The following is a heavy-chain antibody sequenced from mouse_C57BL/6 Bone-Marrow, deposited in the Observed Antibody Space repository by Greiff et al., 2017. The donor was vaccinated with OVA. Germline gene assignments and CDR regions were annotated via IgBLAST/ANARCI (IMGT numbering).Heavy chain of an antibody. Sequence: QVQLQQPGAELVRPGASVKLSCKASGYTFTDYYISWVKQRPGQGLEWIARIYPGSGNTYYNEKFKGKATLTAEKSSSTAYMQLSSLTSDDSAVYFCARSERLKDYYEYWGQGTTHTVP. CDR2: IYPGSGNT. CDR1: GYTFTDYY. CDR3: ARSERLKDYYEY. D-gene: IGHD2-2*01. V-gene: IGHV1-76*01. J-gene: IGHJ2*01.